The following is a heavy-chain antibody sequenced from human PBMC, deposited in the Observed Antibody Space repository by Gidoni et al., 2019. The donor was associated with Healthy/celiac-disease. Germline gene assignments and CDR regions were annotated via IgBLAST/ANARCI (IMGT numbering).Heavy chain of an antibody. Sequence: EVQLVESGGGLVKPGGSLRLSCAASGFTFSSYSMNWVRQDQGKGLESSSSISSSSSYRYYADSVKGRFTISRDNAKNSLYLQMNSLRAEDTAVYYCARGGYGSGTLTVDYWGQGTLVTVSS. J-gene: IGHJ4*02. CDR1: GFTFSSYS. CDR3: ARGGYGSGTLTVDY. V-gene: IGHV3-21*01. CDR2: ISSSSSYR. D-gene: IGHD3-10*01.